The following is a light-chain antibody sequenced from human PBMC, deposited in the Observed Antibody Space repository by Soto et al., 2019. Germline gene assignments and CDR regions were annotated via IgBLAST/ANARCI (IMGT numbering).Light chain of an antibody. CDR1: QGIRNY. J-gene: IGKJ3*01. V-gene: IGKV1-27*01. CDR3: QTYKSASFT. CDR2: AAS. Sequence: DIQMTQSPSSLSASVGDRVSITCRASQGIRNYLAWYQQKPGKVPKLLIDAASTLQSGVPSRFSGSGSGTDFTLTISSLQPEDVATYYCQTYKSASFTFGPGTKVDIK.